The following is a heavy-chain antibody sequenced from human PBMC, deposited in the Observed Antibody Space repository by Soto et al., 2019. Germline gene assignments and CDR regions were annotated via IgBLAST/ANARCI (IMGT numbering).Heavy chain of an antibody. J-gene: IGHJ4*02. CDR2: LQSDGSSP. CDR1: GFTFNHYW. Sequence: DVQLVESGGGLVQPGGSLRLSCAASGFTFNHYWMHWVRQPPGKGLVWVSRLQSDGSSPDYADSVKGRFTISRDNAKXXXXXXXXXXXXXXXXXXXXXXXXXIDYWGRGTLVTVSS. CDR3: XXXXXIDY. V-gene: IGHV3-74*01.